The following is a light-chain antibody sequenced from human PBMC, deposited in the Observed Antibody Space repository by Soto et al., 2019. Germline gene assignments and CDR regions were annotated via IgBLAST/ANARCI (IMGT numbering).Light chain of an antibody. Sequence: PQSPATLPVSPVDTTILSCRASRSVSSNLAWYKQIRGQAPRILIYGASTRATGLPARVSGSGSGTEFTLTIRSLQSEDFAVYYCQQYNDWPQTFGQGTKVDIK. CDR1: RSVSSN. CDR3: QQYNDWPQT. CDR2: GAS. V-gene: IGKV3-15*01. J-gene: IGKJ1*01.